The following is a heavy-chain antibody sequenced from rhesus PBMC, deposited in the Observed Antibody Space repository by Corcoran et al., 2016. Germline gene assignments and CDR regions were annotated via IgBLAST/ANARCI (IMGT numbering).Heavy chain of an antibody. J-gene: IGHJ4*01. Sequence: EVRLVESGGGLVQPGGSLRLSCAASGFTFSDYYMSWVRQAPGKGPECVVFNKSKANRGKPEYAASVKGRFTISRDDSKTIASLQMNSLKTEDTAVYYCARGWGLDYWGQGVLVTVSS. CDR1: GFTFSDYY. D-gene: IGHD7-45*01. CDR2: NKSKANRGKP. V-gene: IGHV3-116*02. CDR3: ARGWGLDY.